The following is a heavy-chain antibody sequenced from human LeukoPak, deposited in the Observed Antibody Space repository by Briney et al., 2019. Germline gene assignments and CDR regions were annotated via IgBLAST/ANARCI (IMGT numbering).Heavy chain of an antibody. CDR1: GFIFSSYV. Sequence: QPGGSLRLSCEASGFIFSSYVMGWVRKAPGKGLEWVSSISVGGGDTFTADSVKGRFTITRENSKNTLYLQMMGLRVEDTAIYYCAKLNLGEMAYFDSWGQGILVTVSS. CDR3: AKLNLGEMAYFDS. CDR2: ISVGGGDT. V-gene: IGHV3-23*01. J-gene: IGHJ4*02. D-gene: IGHD2-21*01.